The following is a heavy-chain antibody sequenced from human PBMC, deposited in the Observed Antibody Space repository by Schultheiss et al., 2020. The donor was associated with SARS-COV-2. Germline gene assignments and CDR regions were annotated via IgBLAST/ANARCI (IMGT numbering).Heavy chain of an antibody. V-gene: IGHV2-70*01. CDR3: SRIRNYYGSGYYFDY. CDR1: GFSLSTSGVG. D-gene: IGHD3-10*01. CDR2: IDWDDDK. Sequence: SGPTLVKPTQTLTLTCTFSGFSLSTSGVGVGWIRQPPGKALEWLALIDWDDDKYYSTSLKTRLTISKDTSKNQVVLTMTNMDPVDTATYFCSRIRNYYGSGYYFDYWGQGTLVTVSS. J-gene: IGHJ4*02.